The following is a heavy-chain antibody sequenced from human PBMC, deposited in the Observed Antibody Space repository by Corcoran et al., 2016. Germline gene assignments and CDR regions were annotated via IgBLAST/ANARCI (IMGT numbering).Heavy chain of an antibody. J-gene: IGHJ6*02. CDR1: GGTFSSYA. V-gene: IGHV1-69*01. CDR3: ASVDRDWYYGMDV. Sequence: QVQLVQSGAEVKKPGSSVKVSCKASGGTFSSYAISWVRKATGQGLEWMGGIIPIFGTANYAQKFQGRVTITADESTSTAYMEMSSLRSEDTAVYYCASVDRDWYYGMDVWGQGTTVTVSS. D-gene: IGHD3-9*01. CDR2: IIPIFGTA.